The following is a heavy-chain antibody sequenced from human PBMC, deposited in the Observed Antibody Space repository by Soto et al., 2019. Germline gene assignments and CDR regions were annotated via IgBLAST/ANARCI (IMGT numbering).Heavy chain of an antibody. Sequence: PSETLSLTCTVSGAPITSGAYSWSWIRQPPGKGLGWIGFIYQSGSTHYNPSLKSRVTISVDRSKNHFSLQLTSLTAADTAVYYCARDMSGCSSSDCYLSGWFDPWGPGTLVTVSS. CDR1: GAPITSGAYS. CDR2: IYQSGST. V-gene: IGHV4-30-2*01. J-gene: IGHJ5*02. D-gene: IGHD2-21*02. CDR3: ARDMSGCSSSDCYLSGWFDP.